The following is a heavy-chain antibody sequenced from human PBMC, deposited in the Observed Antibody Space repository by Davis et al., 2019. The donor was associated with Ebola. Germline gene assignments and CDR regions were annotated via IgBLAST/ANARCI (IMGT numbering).Heavy chain of an antibody. J-gene: IGHJ4*02. Sequence: GESLKISCAASGFTVSSNYMSWVRQAPGKGLEWVAVISHDGSRRYYADSVKGRFTISRDNSTNTLYLQMNSLRAGDTAVYYCAKDGSAMIDYYFDYWGQGTLVTVSS. V-gene: IGHV3-30*18. CDR1: GFTVSSNY. CDR3: AKDGSAMIDYYFDY. CDR2: ISHDGSRR. D-gene: IGHD2-2*01.